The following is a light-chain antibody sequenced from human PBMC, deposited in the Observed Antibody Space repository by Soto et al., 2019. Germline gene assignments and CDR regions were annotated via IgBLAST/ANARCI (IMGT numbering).Light chain of an antibody. V-gene: IGKV3D-20*02. CDR2: GAS. J-gene: IGKJ4*01. CDR1: QTVLNNY. Sequence: EIVLTQSPGTLSLSPGERATLSCRASQTVLNNYLTWYQQKPGQAPRRLIFGASIRATGIPDRFSGSGSETDFTLSISSLEPEDSAVYYCQQRSNWLTFGGGTKVDIK. CDR3: QQRSNWLT.